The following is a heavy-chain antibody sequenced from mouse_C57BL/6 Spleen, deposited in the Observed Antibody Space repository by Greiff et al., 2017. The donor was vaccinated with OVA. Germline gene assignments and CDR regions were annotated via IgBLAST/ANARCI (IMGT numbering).Heavy chain of an antibody. Sequence: EVQLVESGPGLAKPSQTLSLTCSVTGYSITSYYWNWIRKFPGHKLEYMGYISYSGSTYYNPSLKSRISITRDTSKNQYYLQLNSVTTEDTATYYCARGNGYPWYFDVWGTGTTVTVSS. D-gene: IGHD2-2*01. V-gene: IGHV3-8*01. CDR2: ISYSGST. J-gene: IGHJ1*03. CDR1: GYSITSYY. CDR3: ARGNGYPWYFDV.